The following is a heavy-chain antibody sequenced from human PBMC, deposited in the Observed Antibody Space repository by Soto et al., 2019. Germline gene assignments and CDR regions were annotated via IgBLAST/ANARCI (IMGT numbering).Heavy chain of an antibody. D-gene: IGHD3-22*01. CDR1: GGSVTNINYF. Sequence: PSETLSLTCSVSGGSVTNINYFWAWIRQSPGKGLEWIANIYYTWTTFYNPSLRIRVSMTIDASKNRFSLNLSSVTASDTALYYCARHEYVSSSYDLLDVWGRGTMVTVS. V-gene: IGHV4-39*01. CDR2: IYYTWTT. CDR3: ARHEYVSSSYDLLDV. J-gene: IGHJ3*01.